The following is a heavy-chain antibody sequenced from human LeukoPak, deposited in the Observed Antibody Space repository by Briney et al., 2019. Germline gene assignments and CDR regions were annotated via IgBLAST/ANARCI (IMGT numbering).Heavy chain of an antibody. J-gene: IGHJ4*02. Sequence: SQTLSLTCAISGDSVSRNSAAWNWLTPSPSRALEWLGRTYYNSKWYNNFAVSVKSRITINPDTSKNQFSLQLKSVTPEDTAVYYCASASEEEDTAMEYWGQGILVTVS. CDR1: GDSVSRNSAA. CDR3: ASASEEEDTAMEY. V-gene: IGHV6-1*01. CDR2: TYYNSKWYN. D-gene: IGHD5-18*01.